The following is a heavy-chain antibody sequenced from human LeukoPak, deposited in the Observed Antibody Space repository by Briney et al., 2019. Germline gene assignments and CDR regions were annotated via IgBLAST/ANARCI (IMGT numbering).Heavy chain of an antibody. CDR1: GFTFSSYA. J-gene: IGHJ5*02. CDR3: ASLGIAAARNLNWFDP. CDR2: ISGSGGST. V-gene: IGHV3-23*01. D-gene: IGHD6-13*01. Sequence: PGGSLRLSCAASGFTFSSYAMSWVRQAPGKGLEWVSAISGSGGSTFYADSVKGRFTISRDNAKNSLYLQMNSLRAEDTAVYYCASLGIAAARNLNWFDPWGQGTLVTVSS.